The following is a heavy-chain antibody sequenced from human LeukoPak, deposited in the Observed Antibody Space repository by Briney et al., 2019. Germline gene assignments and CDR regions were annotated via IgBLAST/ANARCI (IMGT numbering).Heavy chain of an antibody. CDR2: IKGGGDT. CDR3: AKANWVSDADAVW. D-gene: IGHD3-16*01. V-gene: IGHV3-23*01. CDR1: GFTFSSYA. J-gene: IGHJ4*02. Sequence: AGGSLRLSCAASGFTFSSYAMSWVRQAPARGLEWVASIKGGGDTFYADSVKGRFTLSRDDSRNTVSLQLNNLRVEDTAIYYCAKANWVSDADAVWWGQGTLVTVSS.